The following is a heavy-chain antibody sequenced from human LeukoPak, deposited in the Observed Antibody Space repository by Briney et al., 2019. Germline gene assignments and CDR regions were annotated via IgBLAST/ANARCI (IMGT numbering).Heavy chain of an antibody. Sequence: PGGSLRLSCAASGFTFSSYAMSWVRQAPGKGLEWVSAISGSGGSTYYADSVKGRFTISRDNSKNTLYLQMNSLRAEDTAVYYCANAYSSGWYSSFDYWGQGTLVTVSS. D-gene: IGHD6-19*01. J-gene: IGHJ4*02. CDR3: ANAYSSGWYSSFDY. CDR2: ISGSGGST. CDR1: GFTFSSYA. V-gene: IGHV3-23*01.